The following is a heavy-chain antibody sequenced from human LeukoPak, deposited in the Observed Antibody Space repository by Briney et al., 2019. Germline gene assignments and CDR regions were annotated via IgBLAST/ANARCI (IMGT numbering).Heavy chain of an antibody. CDR2: IHYSGST. V-gene: IGHV4-34*01. J-gene: IGHJ4*02. D-gene: IGHD2-21*02. Sequence: SETLSLTCAVYGGSFSGYYWSWIRQPPGKGLEWLGNIHYSGSTYYNPSLQSRVTLSVDTSKNQFSLKLTSVTATDTAVYYCARTYPDCDYWGQGTLVTVSS. CDR3: ARTYPDCDY. CDR1: GGSFSGYY.